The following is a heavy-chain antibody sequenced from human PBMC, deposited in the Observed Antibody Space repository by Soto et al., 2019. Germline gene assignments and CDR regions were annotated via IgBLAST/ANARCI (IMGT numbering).Heavy chain of an antibody. Sequence: PSETLSLTCTVSGGSISSYYWSWIRQPPGKGLEWIGYIYYSGSTNYNPSLKSRVTISVDTSKNQFSLKLSSVTAADTAVYYCARVNEITMVRGVPYYFDYWGQGTLVTVSS. V-gene: IGHV4-59*01. CDR2: IYYSGST. CDR1: GGSISSYY. D-gene: IGHD3-10*01. CDR3: ARVNEITMVRGVPYYFDY. J-gene: IGHJ4*02.